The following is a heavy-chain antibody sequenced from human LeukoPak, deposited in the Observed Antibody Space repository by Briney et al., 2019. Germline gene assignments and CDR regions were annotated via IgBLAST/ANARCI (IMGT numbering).Heavy chain of an antibody. V-gene: IGHV3-7*01. Sequence: GGSLRLSCAASGFTFSSYWMSWVRQAPGKGLEWVANIKQDGSEKYYVDSVKGRFTISRDNAKNSLYLQMNSLRAEDTAVYYCARDAGIRLWSYYYYYMDVWGKGTTVTVSS. CDR2: IKQDGSEK. CDR1: GFTFSSYW. D-gene: IGHD5-18*01. J-gene: IGHJ6*03. CDR3: ARDAGIRLWSYYYYYMDV.